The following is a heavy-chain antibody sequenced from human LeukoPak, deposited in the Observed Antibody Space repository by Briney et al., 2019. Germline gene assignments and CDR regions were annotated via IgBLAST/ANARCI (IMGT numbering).Heavy chain of an antibody. Sequence: GGSLRLSCAASGFTFSSYSMNWVRQAPGKGLEWVSSISSSSSYIYYADSVKGRFTISRDNAENSLYLQMNSLRAEDTAVYYCARDRTDDYVWGSYRSDNFDYWGQGTLVTVSS. CDR3: ARDRTDDYVWGSYRSDNFDY. CDR2: ISSSSSYI. V-gene: IGHV3-21*01. J-gene: IGHJ4*02. D-gene: IGHD3-16*02. CDR1: GFTFSSYS.